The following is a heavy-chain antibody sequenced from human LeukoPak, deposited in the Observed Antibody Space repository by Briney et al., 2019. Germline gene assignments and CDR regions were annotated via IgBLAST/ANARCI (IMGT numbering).Heavy chain of an antibody. CDR2: IYYSGST. Sequence: SQTLSLTCSVSGGSISSGGYYWSWIRQHPGKGLEWIGYIYYSGSTYYNPSLKSRVTISVDTSKNQFSLKLSSVTAADTAVYYCARDEGTILDYWGQGTLVTVSS. J-gene: IGHJ4*02. D-gene: IGHD1-1*01. CDR1: GGSISSGGYY. V-gene: IGHV4-31*03. CDR3: ARDEGTILDY.